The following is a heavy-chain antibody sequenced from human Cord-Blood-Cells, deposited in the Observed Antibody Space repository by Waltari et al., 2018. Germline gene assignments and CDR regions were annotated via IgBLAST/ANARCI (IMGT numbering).Heavy chain of an antibody. J-gene: IGHJ2*01. Sequence: EVQLLESGGGLVQPGGSLRLSCAASGFTFSSYAMSWVRQAPGKGMEWGSVISGSGGSTYYADSVKGRFTISRDNSKNTLYLQMNSLRAEDTAVYYCAKAPGWYFDLWGRGTLVTVSS. CDR2: ISGSGGST. CDR3: AKAPGWYFDL. V-gene: IGHV3-23*01. CDR1: GFTFSSYA. D-gene: IGHD7-27*01.